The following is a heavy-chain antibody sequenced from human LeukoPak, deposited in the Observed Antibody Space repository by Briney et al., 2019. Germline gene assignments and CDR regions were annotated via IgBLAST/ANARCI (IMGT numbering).Heavy chain of an antibody. Sequence: PEASVKVSCKASGYTFSNYDINWVRQAPGQGLEWMGWINPNSGGTNYAQKFQGRVTMTRDTSISTAYMELSRLRADDTAVYYCARDGYSSRPNYYYYYYMDVWGKGTTVTVCS. J-gene: IGHJ6*03. D-gene: IGHD6-13*01. CDR3: ARDGYSSRPNYYYYYYMDV. V-gene: IGHV1-2*02. CDR2: INPNSGGT. CDR1: GYTFSNYD.